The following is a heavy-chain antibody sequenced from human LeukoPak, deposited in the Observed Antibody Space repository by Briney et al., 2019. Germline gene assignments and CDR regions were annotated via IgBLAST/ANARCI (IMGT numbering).Heavy chain of an antibody. CDR1: GGSISSGGYY. V-gene: IGHV4-31*03. CDR3: ARTYSGYDFDY. CDR2: IYYSGST. Sequence: PSETLFLTCTVSGGSISSGGYYWSWIRQHPGKGLEWIGYIYYSGSTYYNPSLKSRVTISVDTSKNQFSLKLSSVTAADTAVYYCARTYSGYDFDYWGQGTLVTVSS. J-gene: IGHJ4*02. D-gene: IGHD5-12*01.